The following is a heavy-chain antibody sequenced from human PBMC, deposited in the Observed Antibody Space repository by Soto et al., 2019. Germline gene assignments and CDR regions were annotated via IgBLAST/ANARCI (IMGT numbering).Heavy chain of an antibody. V-gene: IGHV3-48*01. J-gene: IGHJ5*02. Sequence: GGSLRLSCAASGFTFSSYSMSWVRRAPGKGLEWVSYISSSSTIYYADSVKGRFTISRDNAKNSLYLQMNSLRAEDTAVYYCARAPAPRITIFGVVSTNWFDPWGQGTLVTVSS. CDR1: GFTFSSYS. CDR3: ARAPAPRITIFGVVSTNWFDP. CDR2: ISSSSTI. D-gene: IGHD3-3*01.